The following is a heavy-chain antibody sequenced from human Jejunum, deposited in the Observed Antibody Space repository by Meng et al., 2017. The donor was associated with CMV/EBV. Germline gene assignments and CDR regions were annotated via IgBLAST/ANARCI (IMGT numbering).Heavy chain of an antibody. V-gene: IGHV3-74*01. Sequence: EVQLVESGGGLVQPGGSLRLSGATSGFTFSSCWMHWVRQAPGKGLVWVSRINSDGSSTTYADSVKGRFTISRDNAKNTLYLQMNSLRAEDTAVYYCARGGSRSWSPFDYWGQGTLVTVSS. CDR2: INSDGSST. J-gene: IGHJ4*02. CDR1: GFTFSSCW. D-gene: IGHD2-8*02. CDR3: ARGGSRSWSPFDY.